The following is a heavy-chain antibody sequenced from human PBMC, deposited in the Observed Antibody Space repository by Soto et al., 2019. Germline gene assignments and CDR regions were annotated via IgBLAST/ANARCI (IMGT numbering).Heavy chain of an antibody. CDR1: GFTFSSYA. Sequence: EVHLLESGGGLVQPGGSLRLSCAASGFTFSSYAMSWVRQAPGKGLEWVSDISDSGGSTDYADSVKGRFTISRDNSKNTLFMQMNSLRAEDTALYYCAKLTSWSYKAFDYWGRGTLVTVSS. J-gene: IGHJ4*02. V-gene: IGHV3-23*01. D-gene: IGHD1-26*01. CDR2: ISDSGGST. CDR3: AKLTSWSYKAFDY.